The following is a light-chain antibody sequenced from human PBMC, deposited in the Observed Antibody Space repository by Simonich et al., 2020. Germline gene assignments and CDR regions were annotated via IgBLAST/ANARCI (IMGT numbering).Light chain of an antibody. CDR1: SSDVGGYNY. Sequence: QSALTQPASVSGSPGQSITISCTGTSSDVGGYNYVSWYQQHPGKAPKLMIYDVIKRPSGVSNPFSGSKSGNTASLTISGLQAEDEADYYCSSYTSSSTYVVFGGGTKLTVL. CDR3: SSYTSSSTYVV. CDR2: DVI. J-gene: IGLJ2*01. V-gene: IGLV2-14*01.